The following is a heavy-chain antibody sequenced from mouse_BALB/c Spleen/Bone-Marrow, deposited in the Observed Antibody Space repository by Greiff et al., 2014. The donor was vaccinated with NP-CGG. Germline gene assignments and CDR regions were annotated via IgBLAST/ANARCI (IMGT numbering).Heavy chain of an antibody. D-gene: IGHD2-3*01. CDR3: ARNSGGMIFDY. CDR2: IWSDGST. J-gene: IGHJ2*01. CDR1: GFSLISYG. V-gene: IGHV2-6*02. Sequence: QVQLKESGPGLVAPSQNLSITCTVSGFSLISYGLHWGRQPPGKGLGWLVVIWSDGSTTYNSALKSRLSISKDNSKSQVFLKMNSLQTDDTAMYYCARNSGGMIFDYWGQGTTLTVSS.